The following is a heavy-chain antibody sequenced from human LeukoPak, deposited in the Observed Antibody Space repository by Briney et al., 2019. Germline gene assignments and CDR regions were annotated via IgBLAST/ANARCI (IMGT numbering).Heavy chain of an antibody. V-gene: IGHV3-9*01. J-gene: IGHJ2*01. CDR2: ISWNSGSI. Sequence: PGGSLRLSCAASGFTFDDYAMHWVRQAPGKGLEWVSGISWNSGSIGYADSVKGRFTISRDNAKNSLYLQINSLRAEDTAVYYCARGHPDLVVVPSGNLGFFDLWGRGTLVTVSS. D-gene: IGHD2-2*01. CDR1: GFTFDDYA. CDR3: ARGHPDLVVVPSGNLGFFDL.